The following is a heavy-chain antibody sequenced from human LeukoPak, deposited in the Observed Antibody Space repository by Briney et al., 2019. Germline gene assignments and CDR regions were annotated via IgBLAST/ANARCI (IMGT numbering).Heavy chain of an antibody. CDR1: GYTFTSYG. Sequence: ASVKVSCKASGYTFTSYGISWVRQAPGQGLEWMGWISTYNANTDYAQKLQGRVTMTTDTSTSTAYMELRSLRSDDTAVYYCARAVGQQQLLFDPWGQGTLVTVSS. J-gene: IGHJ5*02. D-gene: IGHD6-13*01. CDR3: ARAVGQQQLLFDP. V-gene: IGHV1-18*01. CDR2: ISTYNANT.